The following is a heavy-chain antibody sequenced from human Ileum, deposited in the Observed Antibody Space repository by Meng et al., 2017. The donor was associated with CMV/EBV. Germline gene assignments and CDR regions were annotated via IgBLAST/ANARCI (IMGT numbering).Heavy chain of an antibody. V-gene: IGHV3-48*04. CDR3: ARERIVVVPAAIESYYYYGMDV. Sequence: GESLRLSCAASGFTFSSYSMNWVRQAPGKGLEWVSYISSSSSTIYYADSVKGRFTISRDNAKNSLYLQMNSLRAEDTAVYYCARERIVVVPAAIESYYYYGMDVWGQGTTVTVSS. CDR1: GFTFSSYS. CDR2: ISSSSSTI. J-gene: IGHJ6*02. D-gene: IGHD2-2*01.